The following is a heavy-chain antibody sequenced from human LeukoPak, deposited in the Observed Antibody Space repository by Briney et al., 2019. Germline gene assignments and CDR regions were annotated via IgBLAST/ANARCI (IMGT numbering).Heavy chain of an antibody. J-gene: IGHJ4*02. Sequence: GGSLRLSCAASGFTYTSYDMHWVRQAAGKGLEWVSAIGITGDTYYPDSVRGRFTISRENAKNSLYLQMNNLRPEDTALYYCAKGAGGALSYSFDYWGQGTLVTVSS. D-gene: IGHD2-8*02. CDR3: AKGAGGALSYSFDY. V-gene: IGHV3-13*01. CDR2: IGITGDT. CDR1: GFTYTSYD.